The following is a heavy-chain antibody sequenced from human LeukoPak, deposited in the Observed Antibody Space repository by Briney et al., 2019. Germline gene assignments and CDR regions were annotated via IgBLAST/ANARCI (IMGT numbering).Heavy chain of an antibody. CDR1: GYTFTSYY. D-gene: IGHD2-21*02. V-gene: IGHV1-46*01. J-gene: IGHJ6*02. CDR3: ARYIHGGDFYYYHGMDV. CDR2: INPSGGST. Sequence: ASVKVSCKASGYTFTSYYMHWVRQAPGQGLGWMGIINPSGGSTSYAQKFQGRVTMTRDTSTSTVYMELSSLRSEDTAVYYCARYIHGGDFYYYHGMDVWGQGTTVTVSS.